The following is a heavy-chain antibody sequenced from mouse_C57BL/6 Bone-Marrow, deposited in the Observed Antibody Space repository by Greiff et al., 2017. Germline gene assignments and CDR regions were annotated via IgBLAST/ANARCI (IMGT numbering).Heavy chain of an antibody. CDR3: ARHTTVADWYFDV. V-gene: IGHV1-82*01. J-gene: IGHJ1*03. CDR2: IYPGDGDT. Sequence: VQLQQSGPELVKPGASVKISCKASGYAFSSSWMNWVKQRPGKGLEWIGRIYPGDGDTNYNGKFKGKATLTADKSSSTAYMQLSSLTSEDSAVYFCARHTTVADWYFDVWGTGTTVTVSS. CDR1: GYAFSSSW. D-gene: IGHD1-1*01.